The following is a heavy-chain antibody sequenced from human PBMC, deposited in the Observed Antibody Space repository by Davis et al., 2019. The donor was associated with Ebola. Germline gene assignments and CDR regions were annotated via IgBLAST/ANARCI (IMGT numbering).Heavy chain of an antibody. CDR1: GGSISSSNW. CDR3: ARVPQASRPSRYYYGMDV. V-gene: IGHV4-4*02. D-gene: IGHD2-2*01. Sequence: MPSETLSLTCAVSGGSISSSNWWSWVRQPPGKGLEWIGEINHSGSTNYNPSLKSRVTISVDTSKNQFSLKVSSVTAADTAVYYCARVPQASRPSRYYYGMDVWGQGTKVTVSS. CDR2: INHSGST. J-gene: IGHJ6*02.